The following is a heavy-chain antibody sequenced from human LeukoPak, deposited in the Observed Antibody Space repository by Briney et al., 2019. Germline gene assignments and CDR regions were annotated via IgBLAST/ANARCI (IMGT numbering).Heavy chain of an antibody. D-gene: IGHD6-13*01. CDR1: GGSISSGDYY. CDR3: AGYSSSWGEPFFDY. V-gene: IGHV4-30-4*01. J-gene: IGHJ4*02. CDR2: IYYSGST. Sequence: PSETLSLTCTVSGGSISSGDYYWSWIRQPPGKGLEWIGYIYYSGSTYYNPSLKSRVTISVDTSKNQFSLKLSSVTAADTAVYYCAGYSSSWGEPFFDYWGQGALVTVSS.